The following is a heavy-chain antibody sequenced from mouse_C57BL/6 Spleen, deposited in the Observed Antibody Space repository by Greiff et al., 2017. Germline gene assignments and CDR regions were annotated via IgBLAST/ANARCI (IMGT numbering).Heavy chain of an antibody. Sequence: EVQVVESGGGLVKPGGSLKLPCAASGFTFRDYGMHWVRQAPEKGLEWVAYISSGSSTIYYADTVKGRFIISRDNAKNTLFLQMISLRSEDTAMYYCARRTGTAWFAYWGQGTLVTVSA. CDR2: ISSGSSTI. D-gene: IGHD4-1*01. CDR3: ARRTGTAWFAY. J-gene: IGHJ3*01. CDR1: GFTFRDYG. V-gene: IGHV5-17*01.